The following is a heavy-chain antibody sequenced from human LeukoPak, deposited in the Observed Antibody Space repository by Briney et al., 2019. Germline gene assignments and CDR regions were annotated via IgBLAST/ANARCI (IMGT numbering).Heavy chain of an antibody. CDR3: AKAYYDFWRGHSPQH. CDR1: GFTFSSYG. D-gene: IGHD3-3*01. CDR2: IRYDGSNK. J-gene: IGHJ1*01. V-gene: IGHV3-30*02. Sequence: GGSLRLSCAASGFTFSSYGMHWVRQAPGKGLEWVAFIRYDGSNKYYADSVKGRFTICRDNPKNTLYLQMNSLRAEDTAVYYCAKAYYDFWRGHSPQHWGQGTLVTVSS.